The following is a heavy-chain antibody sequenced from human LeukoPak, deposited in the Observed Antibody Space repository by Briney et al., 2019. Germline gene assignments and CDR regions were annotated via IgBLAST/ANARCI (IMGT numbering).Heavy chain of an antibody. J-gene: IGHJ4*02. V-gene: IGHV3-9*01. CDR2: ISWNSGSI. D-gene: IGHD6-19*01. CDR1: GFTIYDYT. CDR3: AKDPSPCIAVAGPDY. Sequence: GGSLRLSCAASGFTIYDYTMHWVRQAPGKGLEWVSDISWNSGSIGYADPVKGRFTISRANAKNSLYLQMNSLRAEATALYYCAKDPSPCIAVAGPDYWGQGTLVTVSS.